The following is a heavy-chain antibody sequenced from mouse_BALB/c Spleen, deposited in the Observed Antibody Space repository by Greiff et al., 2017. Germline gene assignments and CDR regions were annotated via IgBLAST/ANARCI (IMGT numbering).Heavy chain of an antibody. CDR2: ISDGGSYT. V-gene: IGHV5-4*02. CDR3: ARDGDLAY. CDR1: GFSFSDYY. Sequence: EVQRVESGGGLVKPGGSLKLSCAVSGFSFSDYYMYWVRQTPEKRLEWVATISDGGSYTYYPDSVKGRFTISRDNAKNNLYLQMSSLKSEDTAMYYCARDGDLAYWGQGTLVTVSA. J-gene: IGHJ3*01.